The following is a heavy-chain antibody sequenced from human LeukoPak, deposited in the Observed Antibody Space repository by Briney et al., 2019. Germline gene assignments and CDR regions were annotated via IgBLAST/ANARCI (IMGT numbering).Heavy chain of an antibody. D-gene: IGHD2-21*02. CDR2: ISGSGGST. CDR3: ATRTLAYCGGDCYET. J-gene: IGHJ5*02. CDR1: GFTFSSYG. V-gene: IGHV3-23*01. Sequence: PGGSLRLSCAASGFTFSSYGMSWVRQAPGKGLEWVSAISGSGGSTYYADSVKGRFTISRDNSKNTLYLQMNSLRAEDTAVYYCATRTLAYCGGDCYETWGQGTLVTVSS.